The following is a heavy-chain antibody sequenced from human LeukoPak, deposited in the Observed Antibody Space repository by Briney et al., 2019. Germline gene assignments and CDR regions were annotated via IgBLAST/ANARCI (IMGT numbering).Heavy chain of an antibody. V-gene: IGHV4-59*01. Sequence: PSETLSLTCTATQVYIALYYWTRIRQSPKKGLEWIGDISNSGSNYNPSLSSRLTISTDTSKNHFSLRVPSVSAADTAVYYCARCAFHILSDYSLYSARGGFDHWGQGILVTVSS. CDR2: ISNSGS. J-gene: IGHJ4*02. CDR3: ARCAFHILSDYSLYSARGGFDH. D-gene: IGHD3-9*01. CDR1: QVYIALYY.